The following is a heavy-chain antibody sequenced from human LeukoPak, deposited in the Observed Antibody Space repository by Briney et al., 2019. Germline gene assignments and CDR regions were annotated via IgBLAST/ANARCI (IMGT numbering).Heavy chain of an antibody. D-gene: IGHD3-16*01. V-gene: IGHV3-43*02. J-gene: IGHJ4*02. CDR1: GFTFHDYA. CDR2: ISGDGVTT. CDR3: AKDKRIELWLQLDY. Sequence: GGSLRLSCTASGFTFHDYAMHWVRQVPGKGLEWVSLISGDGVTTHYADSVKGRFTVSRDSSTNSLYLQMNSLRAEDTAFYYCAKDKRIELWLQLDYWGQGTLVTVSS.